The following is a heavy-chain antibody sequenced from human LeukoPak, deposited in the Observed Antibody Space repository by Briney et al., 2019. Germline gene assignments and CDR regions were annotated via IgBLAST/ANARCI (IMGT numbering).Heavy chain of an antibody. CDR1: GGSISSSSYY. CDR3: ARGPGSYYVSYYYYMDV. Sequence: SETLSLTCTVSGGSISSSSYYWGWIRQPPGKGLEWIGSIYYSGSTYYNPSLKSRVTISVDTSKNQFSLKLSSVTAADTAVYYCARGPGSYYVSYYYYMDVWGKGTTVTVSS. CDR2: IYYSGST. J-gene: IGHJ6*03. V-gene: IGHV4-39*07. D-gene: IGHD1-26*01.